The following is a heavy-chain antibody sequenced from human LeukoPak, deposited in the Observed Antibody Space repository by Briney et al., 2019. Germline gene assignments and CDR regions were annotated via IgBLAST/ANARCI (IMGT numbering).Heavy chain of an antibody. CDR3: ARDMVVAARGGMDV. V-gene: IGHV3-11*06. J-gene: IGHJ6*02. CDR1: GFTFSDYY. Sequence: AGGSLRLSCAASGFTFSDYYMSWIRQAPGKGLEWVSHISSSSSYTNYADSVKGRFTISRDNAKNSLYLQMNSLRAEDTAVYYCARDMVVAARGGMDVWGQGTTVTVSS. D-gene: IGHD2-15*01. CDR2: ISSSSSYT.